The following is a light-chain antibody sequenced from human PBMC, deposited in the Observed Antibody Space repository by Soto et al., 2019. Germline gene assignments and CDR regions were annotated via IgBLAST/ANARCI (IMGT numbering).Light chain of an antibody. V-gene: IGKV3-11*01. CDR3: QHRAN. Sequence: EIVLTQSPASLALSPGERATLSCRASLSVSGYLAWYQQRPNQAPRLLIHGTSNRATGIPARFSGEGSGTDFTLTISSLDPEDSAVYYCQHRANFGQGTRLEIK. J-gene: IGKJ5*01. CDR2: GTS. CDR1: LSVSGY.